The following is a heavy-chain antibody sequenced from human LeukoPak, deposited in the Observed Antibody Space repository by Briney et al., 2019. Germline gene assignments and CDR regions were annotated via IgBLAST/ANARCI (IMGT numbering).Heavy chain of an antibody. CDR2: ISWDGVST. CDR1: GFTFDDYS. D-gene: IGHD1-1*01. CDR3: AKGNAYSDYYMDV. V-gene: IGHV3-43*01. J-gene: IGHJ6*03. Sequence: GGSLRLSCAASGFTFDDYSIHWVRQAPGKGLEWVSFISWDGVSTYYADSVKGRFTISRDNSKNSLYLQMNSLRTEDTALYYCAKGNAYSDYYMDVWGKGTTVTISS.